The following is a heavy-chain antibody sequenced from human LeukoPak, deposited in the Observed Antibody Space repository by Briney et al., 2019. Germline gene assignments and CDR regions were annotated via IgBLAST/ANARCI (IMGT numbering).Heavy chain of an antibody. CDR2: INSRSTYI. CDR1: GFTFSNYN. V-gene: IGHV3-21*01. J-gene: IGHJ5*01. D-gene: IGHD1-14*01. Sequence: RGSLRLSCGASGFTFSNYNMNWVRQAPGEGLEWVSSINSRSTYIFYADSVMGRFTISRDNAKNSLFLQMNSLRAEDTAVYYCARDETNGFDSWGQGTLVTVSS. CDR3: ARDETNGFDS.